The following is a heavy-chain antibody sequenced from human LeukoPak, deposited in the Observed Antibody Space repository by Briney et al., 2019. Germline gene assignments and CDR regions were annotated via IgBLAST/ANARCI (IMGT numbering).Heavy chain of an antibody. V-gene: IGHV4-34*01. CDR3: ARALPDPHYYYSSGSSNWFDP. CDR1: GGSFSGYY. CDR2: INHSGST. D-gene: IGHD3-10*01. Sequence: SETLSLTCAVYGGSFSGYYWSWIRQPPGKGLEWIGEINHSGSTNYNPSLKSRVTISVDTSKNQFSLKLTSVTAADTAVYYCARALPDPHYYYSSGSSNWFDPWGQGALVTVSS. J-gene: IGHJ5*02.